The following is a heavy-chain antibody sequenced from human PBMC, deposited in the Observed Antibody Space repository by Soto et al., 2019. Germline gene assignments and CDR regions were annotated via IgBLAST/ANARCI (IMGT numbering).Heavy chain of an antibody. CDR2: ISGSGDKT. CDR3: AKDRSGIVGPVDY. J-gene: IGHJ4*02. D-gene: IGHD1-26*01. Sequence: GGSLRLSCAASGLIFSDYAMSWVRQAPGKGLECVACISGSGDKTFYADSVKGRFTISRDNSKNTVSLHMNSLRVDDTAVYFCAKDRSGIVGPVDYWGPGTLVTVSS. V-gene: IGHV3-23*01. CDR1: GLIFSDYA.